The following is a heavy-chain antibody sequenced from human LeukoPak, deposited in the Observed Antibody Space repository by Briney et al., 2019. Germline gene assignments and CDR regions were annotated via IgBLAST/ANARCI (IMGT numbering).Heavy chain of an antibody. V-gene: IGHV1-24*01. D-gene: IGHD3-10*01. CDR2: FDPESGET. CDR1: AYSLTELS. Sequence: PSASVKVSCKVSAYSLTELSMHWVRQAPGKGLEWLGKFDPESGETVDAQKFQGRVTLTEDTSTDTAYMELSSLRSEDTAVYFCVADLCWIYPGMSECAPFNLWGQGTMVTVSS. J-gene: IGHJ3*01. CDR3: VADLCWIYPGMSECAPFNL.